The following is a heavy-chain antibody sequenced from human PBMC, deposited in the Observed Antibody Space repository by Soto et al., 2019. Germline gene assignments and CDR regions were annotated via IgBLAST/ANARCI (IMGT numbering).Heavy chain of an antibody. CDR2: LHSGGDT. CDR1: GIPVSSNY. J-gene: IGHJ6*02. V-gene: IGHV3-53*04. D-gene: IGHD3-10*01. CDR3: AGDGPYYYASRMDV. Sequence: EVQLVESGGGLVQPGGSLRLSCVASGIPVSSNYMTWVRQAPGKGLEWVSVLHSGGDTYYANSVKGRFTISRHDSTNTLFLQMNSLTAEDTAVYYCAGDGPYYYASRMDVWGQGTTVTVSS.